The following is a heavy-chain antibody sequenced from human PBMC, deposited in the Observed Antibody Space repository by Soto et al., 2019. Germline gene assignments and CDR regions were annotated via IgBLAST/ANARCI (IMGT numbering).Heavy chain of an antibody. D-gene: IGHD5-12*01. CDR2: IEPKCGGT. V-gene: IGHV1-2*02. CDR3: ARVSVDVPE. J-gene: IGHJ4*02. CDR1: GPNFIAYY. Sequence: QLVQSGAEVKKPGASVRVSCKTSGPNFIAYYIHWVRQAPGQGLEWKGWIEPKCGGTTYEQNFLGMVTMTRDASINKAYMDPNRLTSDDTAVYYCARVSVDVPEWGQGTLITVSS.